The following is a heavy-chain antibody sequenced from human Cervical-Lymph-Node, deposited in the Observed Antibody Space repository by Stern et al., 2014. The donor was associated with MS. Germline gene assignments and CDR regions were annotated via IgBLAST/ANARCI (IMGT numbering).Heavy chain of an antibody. J-gene: IGHJ6*02. CDR2: IIPISGKA. Sequence: VQLVESGAEVKKPGSSVKVSCKASGGTFNRYAFSWVRQAPGQGLEWVGGIIPISGKANYAQKFQGRVKLLADASTSTGYMEISSLRSEDAAVYYCASSYTGWDNPFHFYGMDVWGQGTAVTVSS. D-gene: IGHD6-19*01. CDR3: ASSYTGWDNPFHFYGMDV. V-gene: IGHV1-69*01. CDR1: GGTFNRYA.